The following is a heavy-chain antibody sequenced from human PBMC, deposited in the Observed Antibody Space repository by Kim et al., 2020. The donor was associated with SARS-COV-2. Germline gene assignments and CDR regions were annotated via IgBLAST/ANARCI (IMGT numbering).Heavy chain of an antibody. CDR1: AFTFARSA. V-gene: IGHV1-58*02. D-gene: IGHD3-22*01. Sequence: SVKVSCKASAFTFARSAMQWVRQARGQRLEWIGWIVIGSGNTNYAQKFQERVTITRDMSTSTAYMQLSNLRSEDTAMYYFAAGQDPYNESSGDYLWGQG. CDR2: IVIGSGNT. J-gene: IGHJ3*01. CDR3: AAGQDPYNESSGDYL.